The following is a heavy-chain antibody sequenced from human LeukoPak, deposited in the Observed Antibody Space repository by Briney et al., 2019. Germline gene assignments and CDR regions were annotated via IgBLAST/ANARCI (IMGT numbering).Heavy chain of an antibody. CDR3: ARHSAYFYDSRAPPTAEYFQH. V-gene: IGHV5-51*01. D-gene: IGHD3-22*01. J-gene: IGHJ1*01. CDR2: IYPGDSDP. Sequence: PGESLKISCEGSGYXFTHYWICWVRQMPGKGLGWMGIIYPGDSDPRYSPSFQGQVTISADKSFSTAYLQWSSLKASDTAMYYCARHSAYFYDSRAPPTAEYFQHWGQGTLVTVSS. CDR1: GYXFTHYW.